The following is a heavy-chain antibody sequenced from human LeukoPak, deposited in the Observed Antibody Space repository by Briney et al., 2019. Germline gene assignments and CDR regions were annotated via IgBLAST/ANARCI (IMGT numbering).Heavy chain of an antibody. CDR1: GFTFSGYA. Sequence: GGSLRLSCAVSGFTFSGYAMSWVRQAPGKGLEWVSTISGSGDYTYYADSVKGRFSISRDNSKNTLYLQMNSLRAEDTAVYYCAKGGVLSNFDYWGQGTLVTVSS. V-gene: IGHV3-23*01. CDR2: ISGSGDYT. D-gene: IGHD2/OR15-2a*01. J-gene: IGHJ4*02. CDR3: AKGGVLSNFDY.